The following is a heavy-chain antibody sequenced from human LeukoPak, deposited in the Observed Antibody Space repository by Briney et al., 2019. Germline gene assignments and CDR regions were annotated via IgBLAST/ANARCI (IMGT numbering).Heavy chain of an antibody. J-gene: IGHJ4*02. V-gene: IGHV3-23*01. Sequence: GGSLRLSCAASGFDFSSHGMNWVRQAPGKGLEWVSTINFNGGRTYYADSVKGRFSVSRDNSKNTLYLQMNSLRVEDTAEYYCAKGGRGSWAGNTGDWGQGTLVSVSS. CDR1: GFDFSSHG. CDR2: INFNGGRT. CDR3: AKGGRGSWAGNTGD. D-gene: IGHD3-10*01.